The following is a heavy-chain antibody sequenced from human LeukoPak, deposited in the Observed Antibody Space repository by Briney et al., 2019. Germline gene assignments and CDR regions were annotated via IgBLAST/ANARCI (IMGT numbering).Heavy chain of an antibody. CDR1: GFTFSRDW. CDR3: ARGRIAKIVVVHSFSYGMDV. CDR2: ISDDGSIT. D-gene: IGHD3-22*01. V-gene: IGHV3-74*03. Sequence: GGSLRLSCAASGFTFSRDWMHWVRQAPGKGLVWVSRISDDGSITTYADSVQVRFTISRDNAKSTVFLQMNSLRVEDTAVYYCARGRIAKIVVVHSFSYGMDVWGQGTTVTVSS. J-gene: IGHJ6*02.